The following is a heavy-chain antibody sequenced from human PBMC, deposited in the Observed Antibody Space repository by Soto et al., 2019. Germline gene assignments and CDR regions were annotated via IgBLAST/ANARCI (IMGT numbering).Heavy chain of an antibody. V-gene: IGHV4-39*01. CDR1: GCSISSSSYY. D-gene: IGHD3-16*01. CDR3: ASHPIYDYIWGSVAGTLDY. J-gene: IGHJ4*02. Sequence: PLETLSLTCTVSGCSISSSSYYLGWIRQPPGKGLEWIGSIYYSGSTYYNPSLKSRVTISVDTSKNQFSLKLSSVTAADTAVYYCASHPIYDYIWGSVAGTLDYWGQGTLVTVSS. CDR2: IYYSGST.